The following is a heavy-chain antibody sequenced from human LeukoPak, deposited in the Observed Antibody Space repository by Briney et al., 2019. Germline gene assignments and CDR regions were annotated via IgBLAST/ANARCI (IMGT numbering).Heavy chain of an antibody. V-gene: IGHV4-59*01. Sequence: PSETLSLTCTVSGGSISSYYWSWIRQPPGKGLEWIGYIYYSGSTNYNPSLKSRVTISVDTSKNQFSLKLSSVTAADTAVYYCARLINSYGYYYYYYMDVWGKGTTVTVSS. CDR3: ARLINSYGYYYYYYMDV. CDR2: IYYSGST. D-gene: IGHD5-18*01. J-gene: IGHJ6*03. CDR1: GGSISSYY.